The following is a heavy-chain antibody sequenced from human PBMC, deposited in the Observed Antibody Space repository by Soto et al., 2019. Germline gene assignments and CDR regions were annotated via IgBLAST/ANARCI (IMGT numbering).Heavy chain of an antibody. D-gene: IGHD3-16*02. CDR2: IIPIFGTA. CDR1: GGTFSSYA. V-gene: IGHV1-69*13. J-gene: IGHJ6*02. Sequence: ASVKVSCKASGGTFSSYAISWVRQAPGQGLEWMGGIIPIFGTANYAQKFQGRVTITADESTSTAYMGLCSLRSEETAVYYCARAAYYGTGELSFLSDGSPSHDYYYYGMDVWGQGTTVTVSS. CDR3: ARAAYYGTGELSFLSDGSPSHDYYYYGMDV.